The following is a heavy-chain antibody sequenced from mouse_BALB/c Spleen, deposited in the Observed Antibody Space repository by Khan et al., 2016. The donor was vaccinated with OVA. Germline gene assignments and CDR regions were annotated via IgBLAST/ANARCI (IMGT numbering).Heavy chain of an antibody. CDR1: GFTFSTYA. CDR3: ARYPYGNFAY. D-gene: IGHD2-1*01. CDR2: ISSDGDYT. Sequence: EVELVESGGGLVKPGGSLKLSCAASGFTFSTYAMSWVRQTPEKRLEWVATISSDGDYTYYPDNVTGRFTISRDNAKNTLYLQMSSLRSEDTAMYDCARYPYGNFAYWGQGTLVTVSA. J-gene: IGHJ3*01. V-gene: IGHV5-9-3*01.